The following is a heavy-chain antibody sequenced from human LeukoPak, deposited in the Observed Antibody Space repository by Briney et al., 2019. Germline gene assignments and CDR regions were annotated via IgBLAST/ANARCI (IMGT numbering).Heavy chain of an antibody. CDR1: GASISSYY. CDR2: IYDSGST. J-gene: IGHJ4*02. V-gene: IGHV4-59*08. CDR3: ASFSSGWYR. Sequence: SETLSLTCTVSGASISSYYWSWIRQPPGRGLEWIGYIYDSGSTNYSPSLKSRVTISVDTSKNQFSLKLSSVTAADTAVYYCASFSSGWYRWGQGTLVTVSS. D-gene: IGHD6-19*01.